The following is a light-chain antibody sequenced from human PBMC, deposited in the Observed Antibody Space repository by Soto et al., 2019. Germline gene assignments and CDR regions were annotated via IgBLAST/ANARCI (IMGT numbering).Light chain of an antibody. J-gene: IGLJ2*01. CDR2: EGT. Sequence: QSVLTQPASVSGSPGQSITISCTGTSSNFGSYNLVSWYQQHPGKAPKLMIYEGTKRPSGVSNRFSGSRSGNTASLTISGLQAEDEADYYCCSYASSGTYVVFGGGTKVTVL. CDR1: SSNFGSYNL. V-gene: IGLV2-23*01. CDR3: CSYASSGTYVV.